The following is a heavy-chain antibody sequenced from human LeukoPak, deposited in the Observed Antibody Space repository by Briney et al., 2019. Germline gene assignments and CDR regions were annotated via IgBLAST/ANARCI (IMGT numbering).Heavy chain of an antibody. CDR1: GLTVSSNY. D-gene: IGHD6-13*01. Sequence: GGSLRPSCAASGLTVSSNYMSWVRQAPGKGLEYISVLYIDGVTYYANSVKGRFTISRDSSKNTLYLQLNSLRVEDTAVYYCARSAAAEDFWGQGTLVTVSS. CDR3: ARSAAAEDF. V-gene: IGHV3-53*01. CDR2: LYIDGVT. J-gene: IGHJ4*02.